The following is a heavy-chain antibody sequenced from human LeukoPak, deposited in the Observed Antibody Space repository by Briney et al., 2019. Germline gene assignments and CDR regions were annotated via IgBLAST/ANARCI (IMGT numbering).Heavy chain of an antibody. CDR1: GFTVSSNY. CDR2: ISSSGSTI. J-gene: IGHJ6*04. CDR3: AELGITMIGGV. V-gene: IGHV3-11*04. Sequence: GGSLRLSCAASGFTVSSNYMSWVRQAPGKGLEWVSYISSSGSTIYYADSVKGRFTISRDNAKNSLYLQMNSLRAEDTAVYYCAELGITMIGGVWGRGTTVTISS. D-gene: IGHD3-10*02.